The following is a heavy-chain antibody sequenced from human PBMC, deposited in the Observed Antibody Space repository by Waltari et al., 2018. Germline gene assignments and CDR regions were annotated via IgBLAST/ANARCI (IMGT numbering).Heavy chain of an antibody. J-gene: IGHJ4*02. Sequence: EVQLVESGGGSVQPGRSLRLSCTASGFTFGDYAMSWFRQAPGKGLEWVGFIRSKAYGGTTEYAASVKGRFTISRDDSKSIAYLQMNSLKTEDTAVYYCTRVRTTSSYSSSPNYWGQGTLVTVSS. CDR1: GFTFGDYA. CDR3: TRVRTTSSYSSSPNY. CDR2: IRSKAYGGTT. V-gene: IGHV3-49*03. D-gene: IGHD6-6*01.